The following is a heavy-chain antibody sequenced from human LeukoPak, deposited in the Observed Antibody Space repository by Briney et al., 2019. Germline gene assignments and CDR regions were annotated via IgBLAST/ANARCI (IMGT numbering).Heavy chain of an antibody. Sequence: GGSLRISCAASGLTLSNYWMDWVRQAPGKGLEWVANIKQDGSEKNYVDSVKGRFIISRDNAKNLLYLQMNTLRADDTAVYYCARDGFGTGSNWGQGTLVTVSS. CDR1: GLTLSNYW. D-gene: IGHD3-16*01. CDR2: IKQDGSEK. J-gene: IGHJ4*02. V-gene: IGHV3-7*03. CDR3: ARDGFGTGSN.